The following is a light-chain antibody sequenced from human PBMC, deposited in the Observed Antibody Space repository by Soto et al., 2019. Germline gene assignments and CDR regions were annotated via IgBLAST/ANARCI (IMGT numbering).Light chain of an antibody. V-gene: IGKV3-15*01. CDR2: GAS. Sequence: VVTQSPATLSVFPGETATLSCRARQSVSSDLAWYQQRPGQAPRLLIYGASTRATGIPDRFRGSGSETELRLTISSLQSEDFATYYCQQYNTWHPKMAFGRGTKVEIK. J-gene: IGKJ1*01. CDR3: QQYNTWHPKMA. CDR1: QSVSSD.